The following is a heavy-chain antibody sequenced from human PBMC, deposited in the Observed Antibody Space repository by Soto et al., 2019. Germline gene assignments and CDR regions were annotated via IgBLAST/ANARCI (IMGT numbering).Heavy chain of an antibody. Sequence: SETLSLTCTVSGGSISSYYWIWIRQPPGKGLEWIGYIYYSGSTNYNPSLKSRVTISVDTSKNQFSLKLSSVTAADTAVYYCARTVVVAATPDYYYYMDVWGKGTTVTVSS. CDR3: ARTVVVAATPDYYYYMDV. J-gene: IGHJ6*03. D-gene: IGHD2-15*01. CDR1: GGSISSYY. CDR2: IYYSGST. V-gene: IGHV4-59*08.